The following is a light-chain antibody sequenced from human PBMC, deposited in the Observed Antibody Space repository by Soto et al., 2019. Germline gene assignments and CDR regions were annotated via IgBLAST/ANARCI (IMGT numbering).Light chain of an antibody. J-gene: IGKJ5*01. Sequence: EIVMTQSPATRSLSPGERATLYCRASQSVSRNLAWYQQKPGQAPSXXXFGASTRATGIPARFSGSGSGTDCTLTISGLENEDGAVYSCQHYGSSTITFGQGTRLEI. CDR3: QHYGSSTIT. CDR2: GAS. V-gene: IGKV3-15*01. CDR1: QSVSRN.